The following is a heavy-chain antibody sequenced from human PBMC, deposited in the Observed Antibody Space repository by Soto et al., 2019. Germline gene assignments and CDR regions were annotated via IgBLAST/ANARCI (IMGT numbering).Heavy chain of an antibody. CDR1: GFTFSSYE. Sequence: GGSLRLSCAASGFTFSSYEMNWVRQAPGKGLEWVSYISSSGSTIYYADSVKGRFTISRDNAKNSLYLQMNSLRAEDTAVYYCARASNYDSSGYYPTDDAFDIWGQGTMVTVSS. J-gene: IGHJ3*02. D-gene: IGHD3-22*01. CDR2: ISSSGSTI. CDR3: ARASNYDSSGYYPTDDAFDI. V-gene: IGHV3-48*03.